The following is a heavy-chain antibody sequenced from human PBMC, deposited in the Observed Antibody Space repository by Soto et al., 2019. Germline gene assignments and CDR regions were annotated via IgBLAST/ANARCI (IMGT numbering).Heavy chain of an antibody. Sequence: ASVKVSCKASGGTFSSYAISWVRQAPGQGLEWMGGIIPIFGTANYAQKFQGRVTITADESTSTAYMELSSLRSEDTAVYYCARSQYYYDSSGYYLAPESQDYFDYWGQGTLVTVSS. V-gene: IGHV1-69*13. CDR2: IIPIFGTA. J-gene: IGHJ4*02. CDR1: GGTFSSYA. CDR3: ARSQYYYDSSGYYLAPESQDYFDY. D-gene: IGHD3-22*01.